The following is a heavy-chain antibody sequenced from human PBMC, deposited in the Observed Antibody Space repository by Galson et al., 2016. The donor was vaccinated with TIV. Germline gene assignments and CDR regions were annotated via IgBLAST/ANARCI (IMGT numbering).Heavy chain of an antibody. Sequence: SVKVSCKASGYSFINYYTHWVRQAPGHGLGWMGMINPSDGNTKSAQKFQGRLTVTTHTSSSTVFMELSSLRSEDPAVYYWVREGCSGNNCHAEAYFDWWGQGTLVTVST. D-gene: IGHD2-15*01. V-gene: IGHV1-46*01. CDR2: INPSDGNT. J-gene: IGHJ4*02. CDR1: GYSFINYY. CDR3: VREGCSGNNCHAEAYFDW.